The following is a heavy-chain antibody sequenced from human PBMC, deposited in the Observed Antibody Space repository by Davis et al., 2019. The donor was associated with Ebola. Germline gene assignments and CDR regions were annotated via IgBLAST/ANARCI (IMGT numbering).Heavy chain of an antibody. Sequence: GESLKISCAASGFTFSSYGMHWVRQAPGKGLEWVAVISYDGSNKYYADSVKGRFTISRDNSKNTLYLQMNSLRAEDTAVYYCAKDAYTAMVTYHYYYYGMDVWGKGTTVTVSS. CDR2: ISYDGSNK. CDR1: GFTFSSYG. CDR3: AKDAYTAMVTYHYYYYGMDV. D-gene: IGHD5-18*01. V-gene: IGHV3-30*18. J-gene: IGHJ6*04.